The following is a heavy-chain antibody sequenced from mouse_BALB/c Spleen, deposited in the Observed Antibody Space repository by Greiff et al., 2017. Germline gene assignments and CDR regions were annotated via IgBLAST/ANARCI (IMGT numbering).Heavy chain of an antibody. CDR2: IDPANGNT. Sequence: EVQLQESGAELVKPGASVKLSCTASGFNIKDTYMHWVKQRPEQGLEWIGRIDPANGNTKYDPKFQGKATITADTSSNTAYLQLSSLTSEDTAVYYCARTGYGYPIMDYWGQGTSVTVSS. D-gene: IGHD2-14*01. J-gene: IGHJ4*01. CDR1: GFNIKDTY. V-gene: IGHV14-3*02. CDR3: ARTGYGYPIMDY.